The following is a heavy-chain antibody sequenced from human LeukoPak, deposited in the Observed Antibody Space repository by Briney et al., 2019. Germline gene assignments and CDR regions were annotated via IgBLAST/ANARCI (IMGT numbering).Heavy chain of an antibody. Sequence: SQTLSLTCAISGDIVSSNSVAWNWIRQSPSRGLEWLGRTFYRSKWYNDYAVSVKSRITINPDTSKNQFSLQLSSVTPEDTAVYYCARGKYSAFDIWGQGTMVTVSS. CDR3: ARGKYSAFDI. D-gene: IGHD2/OR15-2a*01. V-gene: IGHV6-1*01. CDR1: GDIVSSNSVA. CDR2: TFYRSKWYN. J-gene: IGHJ3*02.